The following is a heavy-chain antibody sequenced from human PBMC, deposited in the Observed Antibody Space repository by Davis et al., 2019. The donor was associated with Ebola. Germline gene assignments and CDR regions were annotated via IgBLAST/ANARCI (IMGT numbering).Heavy chain of an antibody. V-gene: IGHV3-23*01. J-gene: IGHJ5*02. Sequence: GESLKISCAASGFIFSSYAMSWVRQAPGKGLGWVSSISVRSITYHADSVKGRFTISRDNSKNTLNLQMNSLRAEDTAVYYCAKVHPPTTVTTGWFDPWGQGTLVTVSS. CDR1: GFIFSSYA. D-gene: IGHD4-17*01. CDR3: AKVHPPTTVTTGWFDP. CDR2: ISVRSIT.